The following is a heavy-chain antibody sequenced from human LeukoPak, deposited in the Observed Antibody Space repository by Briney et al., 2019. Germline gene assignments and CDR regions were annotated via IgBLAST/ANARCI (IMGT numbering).Heavy chain of an antibody. D-gene: IGHD7-27*01. CDR1: GFTFSGYG. J-gene: IGHJ4*02. CDR3: AKDLAWGFDY. V-gene: IGHV3-30*02. Sequence: GGSLRLFCAASGFTFSGYGMHWVRQAPGKGLEWVTFIRYDGSNHNYADSVKGRFTISRDNFKNTLYLQMNSLRPEDTALYYCAKDLAWGFDYWGQGTLVTVSS. CDR2: IRYDGSNH.